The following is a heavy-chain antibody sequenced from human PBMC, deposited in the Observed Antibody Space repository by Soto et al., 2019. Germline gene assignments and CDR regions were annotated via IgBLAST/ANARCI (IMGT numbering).Heavy chain of an antibody. Sequence: EVQLLQSGGGLVQPGGSLRLSCAASGFKFSNFAMRWIRQAPGKGLEWVSDINGGGGHTDYADSVKGRFTISRDNSKNTLYLQMGSLRAEDTAVYYCAKAYWVYSSTWCFFDYWGQGGLVTVSS. J-gene: IGHJ4*02. D-gene: IGHD2-2*01. CDR1: GFKFSNFA. CDR2: INGGGGHT. V-gene: IGHV3-23*01. CDR3: AKAYWVYSSTWCFFDY.